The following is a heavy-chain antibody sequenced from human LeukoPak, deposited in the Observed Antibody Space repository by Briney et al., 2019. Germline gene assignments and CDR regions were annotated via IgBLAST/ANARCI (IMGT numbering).Heavy chain of an antibody. CDR1: GFTFSSYS. Sequence: PGGSLRLSCAASGFTFSSYSMNWVRQAPGKGLEWVSYISSSSSTIYYADSVKGRFTISRDNAKNSLYLQMNGLRAEDTAVYYCARELRAAAGTSYYYYYGMDVWGQGTTVTVSS. J-gene: IGHJ6*02. CDR2: ISSSSSTI. CDR3: ARELRAAAGTSYYYYYGMDV. V-gene: IGHV3-48*01. D-gene: IGHD6-13*01.